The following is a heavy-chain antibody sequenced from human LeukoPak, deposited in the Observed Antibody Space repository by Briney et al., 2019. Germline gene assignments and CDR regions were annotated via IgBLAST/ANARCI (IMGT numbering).Heavy chain of an antibody. CDR2: IIPIFGTA. J-gene: IGHJ4*02. Sequence: GASVKVSCKASGGTFSSYAISWVRQAPGQGLEWMGGIIPIFGTANYAQKFQGRVTITADESTSTAYMELSSLRSEDTAVYYCARGSSIAARPGDYWGQGTLVTVSS. CDR1: GGTFSSYA. CDR3: ARGSSIAARPGDY. V-gene: IGHV1-69*13. D-gene: IGHD6-6*01.